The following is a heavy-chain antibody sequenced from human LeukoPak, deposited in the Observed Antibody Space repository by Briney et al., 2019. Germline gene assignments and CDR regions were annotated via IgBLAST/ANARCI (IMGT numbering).Heavy chain of an antibody. CDR3: ARDDYRYCSSTSCPPDI. V-gene: IGHV3-30*02. Sequence: PGGSLRLSCAASGFTFSSYGMHWVRQAPGKGLEWVAFIRYDGSNKYYADSVKGRFTISSDNSKKTLYLQMNSLRAEDTAVYYCARDDYRYCSSTSCPPDIWGQGTMVTVSS. J-gene: IGHJ3*02. D-gene: IGHD2-2*01. CDR2: IRYDGSNK. CDR1: GFTFSSYG.